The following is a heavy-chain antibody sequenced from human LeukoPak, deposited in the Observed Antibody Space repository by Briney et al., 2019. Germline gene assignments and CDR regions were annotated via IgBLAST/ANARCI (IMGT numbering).Heavy chain of an antibody. CDR1: GYTFADYS. V-gene: IGHV1-2*02. CDR3: ARAAIAAGTTRYFQH. J-gene: IGHJ1*01. CDR2: INPNSGDT. Sequence: ASVKVSCKASGYTFADYSMHWVRQAPGQGLEWMGWINPNSGDTNYAQKFQGRVIMTRDTSISTAYMELSRLKSDDTAVYYCARAAIAAGTTRYFQHWGQGSLVTVSS. D-gene: IGHD6-13*01.